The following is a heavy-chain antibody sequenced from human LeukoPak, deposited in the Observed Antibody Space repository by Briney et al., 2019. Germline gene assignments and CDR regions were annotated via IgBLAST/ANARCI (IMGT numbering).Heavy chain of an antibody. V-gene: IGHV1-69*04. D-gene: IGHD5-18*01. CDR1: GGTFSSYA. J-gene: IGHJ4*02. CDR2: IIPILGIA. CDR3: AREAGYSLPDY. Sequence: SVKVSCKASGGTFSSYAISWVRQAPGQGLEWMGRIIPILGIANYAQKFQGRVTITADKSTSTAYMELSSLRSEDTAVYYCAREAGYSLPDYWGQGTLVTVSS.